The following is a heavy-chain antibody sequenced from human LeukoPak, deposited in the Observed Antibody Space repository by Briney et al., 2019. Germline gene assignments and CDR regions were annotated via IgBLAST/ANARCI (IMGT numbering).Heavy chain of an antibody. D-gene: IGHD3-22*01. CDR1: GGSISSYY. CDR2: IYTSGST. CDR3: ARRNRITMIVPPQGYYYYMDV. J-gene: IGHJ6*03. Sequence: PSETLSLTCTVSGGSISSYYWSWIRQPPGKGLEWIGYIYTSGSTNYNPSLKSRVTISVDTSKNQFSLKLSSVTAADTAVYYCARRNRITMIVPPQGYYYYMDVWGKGTTVTVSS. V-gene: IGHV4-4*09.